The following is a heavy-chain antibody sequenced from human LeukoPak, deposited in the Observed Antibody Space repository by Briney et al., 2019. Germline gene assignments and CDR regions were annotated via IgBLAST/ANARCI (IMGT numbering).Heavy chain of an antibody. CDR2: INSDGSST. J-gene: IGHJ4*02. D-gene: IGHD4-23*01. CDR3: ARHDYGGNSGDY. V-gene: IGHV3-74*01. CDR1: GFTFSSYW. Sequence: GGSLRLSCAASGFTFSSYWMHWVRQVPGKGLVWVSRINSDGSSTHYADSVKGRFTISRDNAKNTLYLQINSLRAEDTAVYYCARHDYGGNSGDYWGQGTLVTVSS.